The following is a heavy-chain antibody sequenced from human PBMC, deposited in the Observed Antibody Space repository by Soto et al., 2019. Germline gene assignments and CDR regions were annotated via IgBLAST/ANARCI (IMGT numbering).Heavy chain of an antibody. CDR2: IYYSGYT. CDR1: GGSISSVFYY. D-gene: IGHD6-19*01. Sequence: SDTLSLTCTVPGGSISSVFYYWNWIRQHPGKGLEWIGYIYYSGYTYYNPSLKSRVTISVDTSKNQFSLKLSSVTAADTAVFYCAREQSIWGQGTLVTVSS. V-gene: IGHV4-31*03. CDR3: AREQSI. J-gene: IGHJ4*02.